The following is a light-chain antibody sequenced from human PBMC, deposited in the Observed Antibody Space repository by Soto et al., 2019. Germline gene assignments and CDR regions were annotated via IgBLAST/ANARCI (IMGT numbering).Light chain of an antibody. CDR2: DAS. CDR3: QHYNSYSEA. CDR1: QSITNR. V-gene: IGKV1-5*01. Sequence: DIQITQSPSTLSATVGDRVTITCRASQSITNRLAWYPQKPGKAPKVLIYDASSLESGVPSRFSGSGAGPGCTRTISSLQPDDVATDYCQHYNSYSEAFGQGTKVDIK. J-gene: IGKJ1*01.